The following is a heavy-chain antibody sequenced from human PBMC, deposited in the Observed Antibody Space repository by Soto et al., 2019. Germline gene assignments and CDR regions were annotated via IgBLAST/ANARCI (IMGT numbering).Heavy chain of an antibody. CDR1: GFNFRTCG. Sequence: GGSLRLSCVVSGFNFRTCGMTWVRQAPGKGLEWVSSISDDGDDTCYADSVKGRFTISRDNSKNTLYLQMNSLRAEDTAVYYCAKRVPYSTSSPHLDYWGQGTLVTVSS. CDR2: ISDDGDDT. V-gene: IGHV3-23*01. D-gene: IGHD6-6*01. J-gene: IGHJ4*02. CDR3: AKRVPYSTSSPHLDY.